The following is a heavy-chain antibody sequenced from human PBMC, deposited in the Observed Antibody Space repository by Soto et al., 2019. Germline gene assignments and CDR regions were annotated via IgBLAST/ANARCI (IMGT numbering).Heavy chain of an antibody. CDR1: GGSISSSGYY. D-gene: IGHD3-10*01. J-gene: IGHJ6*03. V-gene: IGHV4-39*01. Sequence: PSETLSLTCTVSGGSISSSGYYWGWIRQPPGKGLEWIGSIYYSGSTYYNPPLKSRVTISVDTSKNQFSLKLSSVTAADTAVYYCARPALLWFGEGVASIGSNYYYYMDVWGKGTTVTVSS. CDR3: ARPALLWFGEGVASIGSNYYYYMDV. CDR2: IYYSGST.